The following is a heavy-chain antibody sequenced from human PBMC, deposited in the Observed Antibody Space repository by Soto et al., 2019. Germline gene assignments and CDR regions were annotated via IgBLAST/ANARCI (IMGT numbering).Heavy chain of an antibody. V-gene: IGHV3-23*01. CDR1: GFTFSSYA. J-gene: IGHJ6*02. Sequence: GSLRLSCAASGFTFSSYAMSWVRQAPGKGLEWVSAISGSGGSTYYADSVKGRFTISRDNSKNTLYLQMNSLRAEDTAVYYCAKGDDYGGNYYYYGMDVWGQGTTVTVSS. CDR3: AKGDDYGGNYYYYGMDV. CDR2: ISGSGGST. D-gene: IGHD4-17*01.